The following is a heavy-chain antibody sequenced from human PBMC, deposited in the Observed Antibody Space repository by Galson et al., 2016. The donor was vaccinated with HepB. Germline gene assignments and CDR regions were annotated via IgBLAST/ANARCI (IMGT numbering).Heavy chain of an antibody. D-gene: IGHD2-15*01. CDR1: GYTFTSYG. CDR3: AKSRGGHCTGCSCDFYFDH. Sequence: SVKVSCKASGYTFTSYGIGWVRQAPGQGLEWMGWISAYNDNTNYAQKIQGRVTMTTDASTNTAYMELRSLRSDDTAVYYCAKSRGGHCTGCSCDFYFDHWGQGTLVTVSS. V-gene: IGHV1-18*04. CDR2: ISAYNDNT. J-gene: IGHJ4*02.